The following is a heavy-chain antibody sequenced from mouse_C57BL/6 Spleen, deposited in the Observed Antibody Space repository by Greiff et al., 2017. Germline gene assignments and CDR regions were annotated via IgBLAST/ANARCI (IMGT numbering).Heavy chain of an antibody. CDR2: IYPGSGNT. D-gene: IGHD4-1*01. CDR3: ARLGNWEDYFDY. CDR1: GYSFTSYY. Sequence: QVQLQQSGPELVKPGASVKISCKASGYSFTSYYIHWVKQRPGQGLEWIGWIYPGSGNTKYNEKVKGKATLTADTSSSTAYMQLSSLTSEDSAVYYCARLGNWEDYFDYWGQGTTLTVSS. J-gene: IGHJ2*01. V-gene: IGHV1-66*01.